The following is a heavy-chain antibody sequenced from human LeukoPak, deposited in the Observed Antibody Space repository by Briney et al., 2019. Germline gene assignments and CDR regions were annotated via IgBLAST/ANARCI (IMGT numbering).Heavy chain of an antibody. CDR1: GFTFNIYP. Sequence: GGSLRLSCVASGFTFNIYPMTWVRQSPGKGLEWVSTIGTSGDTYYADSVKGRFTISRDDSKNTLYLQMHSLGAEDTAVYYGAKSRIVDRRGYFDYWGQGTLVTVSS. CDR3: AKSRIVDRRGYFDY. CDR2: IGTSGDT. D-gene: IGHD2-15*01. J-gene: IGHJ4*02. V-gene: IGHV3-23*01.